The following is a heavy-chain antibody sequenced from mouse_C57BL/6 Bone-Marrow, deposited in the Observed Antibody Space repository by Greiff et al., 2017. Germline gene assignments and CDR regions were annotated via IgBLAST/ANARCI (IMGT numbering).Heavy chain of an antibody. CDR3: ARRRGYDNDFPYYYDC. CDR1: GYTFTSYW. Sequence: QVQLKQPGAELVKPGASVKLSCKASGYTFTSYWMHWVKQRPGQGLEWIGMIHPNSGSTNYNEQFKSKATLTVDKSSSTAYMQLSSLTSEDSAVYDCARRRGYDNDFPYYYDCWGQGPTLTVSS. V-gene: IGHV1-64*01. D-gene: IGHD2-4*01. J-gene: IGHJ2*01. CDR2: IHPNSGST.